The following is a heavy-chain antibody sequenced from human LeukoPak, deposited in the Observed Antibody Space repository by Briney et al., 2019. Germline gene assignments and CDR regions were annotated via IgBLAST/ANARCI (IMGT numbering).Heavy chain of an antibody. V-gene: IGHV4-59*01. CDR2: IYYSGST. J-gene: IGHJ1*01. CDR3: AGMTTEEYFQH. D-gene: IGHD4-17*01. Sequence: PSETLSLTCTVSGGSISSYYWSWIRQPPGKGLEWIGYIYYSGSTNYNPSLKSRVTISVDTSKNQFSLKLSSVTAADTAVYYCAGMTTEEYFQHWGQGTLVTVSS. CDR1: GGSISSYY.